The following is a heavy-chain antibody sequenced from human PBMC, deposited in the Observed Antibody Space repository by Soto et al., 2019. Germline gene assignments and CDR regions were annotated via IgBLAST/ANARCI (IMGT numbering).Heavy chain of an antibody. Sequence: SETLSLTCAVSGGSISSSNWWNWVRQPPGKGLGWIGEIHHSGSTNYNPSLTSRVTISVDKSKNQFSLNLSSVTAADTAVYYCARGMITFGGVIVFDYWGHGTLVTFSS. V-gene: IGHV4-4*02. CDR3: ARGMITFGGVIVFDY. CDR2: IHHSGST. D-gene: IGHD3-16*02. J-gene: IGHJ4*01. CDR1: GGSISSSNW.